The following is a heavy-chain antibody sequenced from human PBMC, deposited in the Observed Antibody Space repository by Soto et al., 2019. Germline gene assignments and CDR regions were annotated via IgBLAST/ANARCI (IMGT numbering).Heavy chain of an antibody. Sequence: QVQLQQWGAGLLKPSETLSLTCAVYGGSFSGYYWTWIRQAPGKGLEWLGEINPSGGTNYTSSLKSRVTISVDTSKNQFSLILYFVTAADTAVYYCARDRQYYHFWGGYENEGPYGMDVWGQGTTVTVSS. CDR2: INPSGGT. D-gene: IGHD3-3*02. CDR1: GGSFSGYY. V-gene: IGHV4-34*02. J-gene: IGHJ6*02. CDR3: ARDRQYYHFWGGYENEGPYGMDV.